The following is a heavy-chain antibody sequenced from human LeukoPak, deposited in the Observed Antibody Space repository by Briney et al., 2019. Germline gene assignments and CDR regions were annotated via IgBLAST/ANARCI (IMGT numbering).Heavy chain of an antibody. CDR2: IYYSGST. Sequence: SETLSLTCTVSGGSISSSSYYWGWIRQPPGKGLEWIGSIYYSGSTYYNPSLKSRVTISVDTSKNQFSLNLSSVTAADTAVYYCARDGHSDTSRALDHWGQGTLVTVSS. J-gene: IGHJ4*02. D-gene: IGHD5-12*01. CDR3: ARDGHSDTSRALDH. V-gene: IGHV4-39*07. CDR1: GGSISSSSYY.